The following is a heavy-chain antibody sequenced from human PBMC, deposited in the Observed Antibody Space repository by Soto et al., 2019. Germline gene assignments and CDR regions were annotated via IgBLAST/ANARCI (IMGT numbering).Heavy chain of an antibody. CDR2: ISAYNGNT. Sequence: QVQLVQSGAEVKKPGASVKVSCKASGYTFTSYGISWVRQAPGQGLEWMGWISAYNGNTNYAQKLQGRVTMTTDTATRTAYMELRSLRSDDTPVYYCARVMITFEGVIVSPQNSDYWGQGTLVTVSS. CDR1: GYTFTSYG. V-gene: IGHV1-18*04. D-gene: IGHD3-16*02. CDR3: ARVMITFEGVIVSPQNSDY. J-gene: IGHJ4*02.